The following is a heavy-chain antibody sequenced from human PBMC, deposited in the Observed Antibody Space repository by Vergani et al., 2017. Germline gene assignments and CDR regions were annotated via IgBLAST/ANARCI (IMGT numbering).Heavy chain of an antibody. CDR1: GGSISSGDYY. CDR3: ARVTPIGYCSGGSCYVFDY. D-gene: IGHD2-15*01. J-gene: IGHJ4*02. Sequence: QVQLQESGPGLVKPSQTLSLTCTVSGGSISSGDYYWSWIRQPPRKGLEWIGYIYYSGSTYYNPSLKSRVTISVDTSKNQFSLKLSSVTAADTAVYYCARVTPIGYCSGGSCYVFDYWGQGTLVTVSS. V-gene: IGHV4-30-4*08. CDR2: IYYSGST.